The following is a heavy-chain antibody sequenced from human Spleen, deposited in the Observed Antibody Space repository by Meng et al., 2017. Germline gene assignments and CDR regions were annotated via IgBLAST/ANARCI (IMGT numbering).Heavy chain of an antibody. CDR1: GGSFSDYY. CDR3: ARGPTTMAHDFDY. V-gene: IGHV4-34*01. Sequence: EELHAWGPGFLKPSETLSLTCVVPGGSFSDYYWSWIRQPPGKGLEWIGEINHSGSTNYNPSLESRATISVDTSQNNLSLKLSSVTAADSAVYYCARGPTTMAHDFDYWGQGTLVTVSS. D-gene: IGHD4-11*01. CDR2: INHSGST. J-gene: IGHJ4*02.